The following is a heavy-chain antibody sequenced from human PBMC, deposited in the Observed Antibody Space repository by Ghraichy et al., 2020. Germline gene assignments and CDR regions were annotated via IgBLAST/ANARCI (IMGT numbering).Heavy chain of an antibody. D-gene: IGHD6-25*01. V-gene: IGHV3-48*03. Sequence: GSLRLSCVASGFSFSGYEMNWVRLAPGKGLEWVSYISSSGNTIYHADSVKGRFTISRDNAKNSLYLQMNSLRAEDMALYYCVRGGSSGYLLNAFDIWGQGTMVTVSS. J-gene: IGHJ3*02. CDR3: VRGGSSGYLLNAFDI. CDR2: ISSSGNTI. CDR1: GFSFSGYE.